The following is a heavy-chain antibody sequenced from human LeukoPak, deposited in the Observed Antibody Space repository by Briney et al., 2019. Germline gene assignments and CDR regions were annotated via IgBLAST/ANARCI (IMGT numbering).Heavy chain of an antibody. J-gene: IGHJ4*02. CDR2: ISYDGSNK. CDR1: GFTFSSYA. V-gene: IGHV3-30*04. Sequence: GALRLSCAASGFTFSSYAMHWVRQAPGKGLEWVAVISYDGSNKYYADSVKGRFTISRDNSKNTLYLQMNSLRAEDTAVYYCARDLTGGSSWYQYYFDYWGQGTLVTVSS. CDR3: ARDLTGGSSWYQYYFDY. D-gene: IGHD6-13*01.